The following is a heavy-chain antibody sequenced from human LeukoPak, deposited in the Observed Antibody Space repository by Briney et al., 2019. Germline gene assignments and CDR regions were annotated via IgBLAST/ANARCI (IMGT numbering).Heavy chain of an antibody. CDR3: ARDKVDSCGYQFDY. Sequence: GGSLRLSCAASGFTLSSYWMSWVRQAPGKGLEWVANIKQDGSENYYVDSVKGRFTISRDNAKNSLYLQMNSLRAEDTAVYYCARDKVDSCGYQFDYWGQGTLVTVPS. CDR1: GFTLSSYW. CDR2: IKQDGSEN. V-gene: IGHV3-7*01. J-gene: IGHJ4*02. D-gene: IGHD3-22*01.